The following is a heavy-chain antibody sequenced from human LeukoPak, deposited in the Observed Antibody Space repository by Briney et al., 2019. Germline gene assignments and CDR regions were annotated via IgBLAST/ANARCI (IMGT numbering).Heavy chain of an antibody. CDR1: GFTLSNYA. V-gene: IGHV3-23*01. D-gene: IGHD3-10*01. CDR3: AKQLESGTYYPTGDDY. Sequence: PGGSLRLSCAASGFTLSNYATSWVRQAPGKGLEWVSAISASGTDTYYADSVKGRFTISRDTSKNTVYLQMNSLSDEDTAVYFCAKQLESGTYYPTGDDYWGPRTLVTVSS. CDR2: ISASGTDT. J-gene: IGHJ4*02.